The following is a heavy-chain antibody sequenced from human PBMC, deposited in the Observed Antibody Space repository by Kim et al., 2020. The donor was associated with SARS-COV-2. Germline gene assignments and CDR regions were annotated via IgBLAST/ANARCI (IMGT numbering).Heavy chain of an antibody. D-gene: IGHD2-21*01. V-gene: IGHV4-59*01. CDR1: GGSISSYY. CDR3: ARAYIVVEPFDAFDI. CDR2: IYYSGST. J-gene: IGHJ3*02. Sequence: SETLSLTCTVSGGSISSYYWSWIRQPPGKGLEWIGYIYYSGSTNYNPSLKSRVTISVDTSKNQFSLKLSSVTAADTAVYYCARAYIVVEPFDAFDIWGQGTMVTVSS.